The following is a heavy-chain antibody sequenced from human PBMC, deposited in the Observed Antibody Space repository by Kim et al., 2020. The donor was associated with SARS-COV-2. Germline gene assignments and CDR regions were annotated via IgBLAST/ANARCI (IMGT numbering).Heavy chain of an antibody. J-gene: IGHJ3*02. D-gene: IGHD2-21*01. V-gene: IGHV1-69*13. CDR3: ARPLIGAPKNDAFDI. CDR1: GGTFSSYA. Sequence: SVKVSCKASGGTFSSYAISWVRQAPGQGLEWMGGIIPIFGTANYAQKFRGRVTITADESTSTAYMELSSLRSEDTAVYYCARPLIGAPKNDAFDIWGQGTMVTGS. CDR2: IIPIFGTA.